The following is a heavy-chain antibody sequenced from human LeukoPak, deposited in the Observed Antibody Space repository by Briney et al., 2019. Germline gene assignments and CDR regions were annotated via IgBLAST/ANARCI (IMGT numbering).Heavy chain of an antibody. Sequence: PSGTLSLTCAVSGGSISSSNWWSWVRQPPGKGLEWIGEIYRSGSTNYNPSLKSRVTISVDTSKNQFSLKVRSVTAADTAVYYCARRQWLVADFDYWGQGTLVTVSS. CDR1: GGSISSSNW. CDR3: ARRQWLVADFDY. J-gene: IGHJ4*02. V-gene: IGHV4-4*02. D-gene: IGHD6-19*01. CDR2: IYRSGST.